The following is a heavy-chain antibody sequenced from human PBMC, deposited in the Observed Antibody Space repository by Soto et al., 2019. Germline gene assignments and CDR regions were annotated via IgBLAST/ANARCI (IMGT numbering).Heavy chain of an antibody. D-gene: IGHD3-10*01. CDR1: GGSISSYY. CDR2: IYYSGST. Sequence: PSETLSLTCTVPGGSISSYYWSWIRQPPGKGLEWIGYIYYSGSTNYNPSLKSRVTISVDTSKNQFSLKLSSVTAADTAVYYCARRYGSFFDIWGQGTMVTVSS. CDR3: ARRYGSFFDI. V-gene: IGHV4-59*08. J-gene: IGHJ3*02.